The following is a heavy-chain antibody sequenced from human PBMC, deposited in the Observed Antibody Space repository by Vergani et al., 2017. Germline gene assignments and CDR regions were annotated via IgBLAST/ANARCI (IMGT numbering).Heavy chain of an antibody. CDR1: GFTFDDYT. CDR3: ARVGGYYDSSGYYYRYNWFDP. Sequence: EVQLVESGGVVVQPGGSLRLSCAASGFTFDDYTMHWVRQAPGKCLEWVSLISWDGGSTYYADSVKGRFTISRDNSKNSLYLQMNSLRAEDTAVYYCARVGGYYDSSGYYYRYNWFDPWGQGTLVTVSS. J-gene: IGHJ5*02. CDR2: ISWDGGST. V-gene: IGHV3-43*01. D-gene: IGHD3-22*01.